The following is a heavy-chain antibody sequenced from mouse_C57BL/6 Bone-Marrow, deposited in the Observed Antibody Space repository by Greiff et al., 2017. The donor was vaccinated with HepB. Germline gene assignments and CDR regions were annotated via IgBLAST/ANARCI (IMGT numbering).Heavy chain of an antibody. CDR2: IYPGNSDT. J-gene: IGHJ3*01. V-gene: IGHV1-5*01. D-gene: IGHD2-2*01. CDR3: ARWVYYGYDGFAY. Sequence: EVQVVESGTVLARPGASVKMSCKTSGYTFTSYWMHWVKQRPGQGLEWIGAIYPGNSDTSYNQKFKGKAKLTAVTSASTAYMELSSLTNEDSAVYYCARWVYYGYDGFAYWGQGTLVTVSA. CDR1: GYTFTSYW.